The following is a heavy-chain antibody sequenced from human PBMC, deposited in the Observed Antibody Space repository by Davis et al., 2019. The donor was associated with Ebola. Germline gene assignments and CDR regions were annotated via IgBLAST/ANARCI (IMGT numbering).Heavy chain of an antibody. CDR3: ARTRILYTLGLDY. CDR2: IYYSGST. D-gene: IGHD2-15*01. J-gene: IGHJ4*02. CDR1: GGSISSYY. V-gene: IGHV4-59*12. Sequence: SETLSLTCTVSGGSISSYYWSWIRQPPGKGLEWIGYIYYSGSTNYNPSLKSRVTISVDTSKNQFSLKLSSVTAADTAVYYCARTRILYTLGLDYWGQGTLVTVSS.